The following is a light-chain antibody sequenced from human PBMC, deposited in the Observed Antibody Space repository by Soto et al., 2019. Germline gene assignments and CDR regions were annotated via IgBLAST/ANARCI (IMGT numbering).Light chain of an antibody. Sequence: EIGLTQSPGTLSLSPGERASLSCRASQSVSSSYLAWYQQKPGQAPRLLIYGASSRATGTPDRFSGSGSGTDFTLTISRLEPEDFAVYYCQQYGSSPLVTFGQGTRLEIK. V-gene: IGKV3-20*01. CDR3: QQYGSSPLVT. J-gene: IGKJ5*01. CDR2: GAS. CDR1: QSVSSSY.